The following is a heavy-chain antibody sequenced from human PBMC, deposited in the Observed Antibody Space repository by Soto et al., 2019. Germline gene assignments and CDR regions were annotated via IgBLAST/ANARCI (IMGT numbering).Heavy chain of an antibody. CDR3: TRARYCSGGTCFGNFFDP. V-gene: IGHV1-2*02. CDR2: ISPNSGGT. J-gene: IGHJ5*02. D-gene: IGHD2-15*01. Sequence: GASVKVSCKTSGYTFSGYYIHWVRQAPGQGXEWLGWISPNSGGTNYAQRFQGRVTMTRDTSSSTVYMEMSRLTSDDTAVYYCTRARYCSGGTCFGNFFDPWGQGTLVTVSS. CDR1: GYTFSGYY.